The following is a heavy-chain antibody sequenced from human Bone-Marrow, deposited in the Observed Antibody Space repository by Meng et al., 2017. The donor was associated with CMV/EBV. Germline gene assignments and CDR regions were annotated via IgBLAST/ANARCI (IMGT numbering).Heavy chain of an antibody. CDR1: GFTFSSYG. V-gene: IGHV3-30*02. D-gene: IGHD6-13*01. J-gene: IGHJ4*02. Sequence: GGSLRPSCAASGFTFSSYGMHWVRQAPGKGLEWVAFIRYDGSNKYYADSVKGRFTISRDNSKNTLYLQMNSLRAEDTAVYYCAKDIAAAGVDYWGQGTLVTVSS. CDR2: IRYDGSNK. CDR3: AKDIAAAGVDY.